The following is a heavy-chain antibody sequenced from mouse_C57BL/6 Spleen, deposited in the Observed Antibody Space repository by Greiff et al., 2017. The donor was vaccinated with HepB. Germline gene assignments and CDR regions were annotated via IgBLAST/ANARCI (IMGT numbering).Heavy chain of an antibody. J-gene: IGHJ2*01. V-gene: IGHV1-59*01. CDR3: ARSVSSYVDY. CDR2: IDPSDSYT. D-gene: IGHD1-1*01. Sequence: QVQLKQPGAELVRPGTSVKLSCKASGYTFTSYWMHWVKQRPGQGLEWIGVIDPSDSYTNYNQKFKGKATLTVDTSSSTAYMQLSSLTSEDSAVYYCARSVSSYVDYWGQGTTLTVSS. CDR1: GYTFTSYW.